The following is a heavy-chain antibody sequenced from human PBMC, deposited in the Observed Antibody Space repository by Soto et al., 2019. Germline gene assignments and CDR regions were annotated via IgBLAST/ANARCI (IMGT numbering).Heavy chain of an antibody. D-gene: IGHD5-12*01. CDR1: GFTFSSYE. J-gene: IGHJ5*02. CDR2: ISSSGSTI. V-gene: IGHV3-48*03. CDR3: ARMGYSGYDYDSGWFDP. Sequence: LRLSCAASGFTFSSYEMNWVRQAPGKWLEWVSYISSSGSTIYYADSVKGRFTISRDNAKNSLYLQMNSLRAEDTAVYYCARMGYSGYDYDSGWFDPWGQGTLVTVSS.